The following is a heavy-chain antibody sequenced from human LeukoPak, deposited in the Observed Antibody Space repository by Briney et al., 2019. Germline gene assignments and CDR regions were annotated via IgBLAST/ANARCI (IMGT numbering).Heavy chain of an antibody. V-gene: IGHV3-53*01. CDR3: ARLFKVVPAAIHT. Sequence: GGSLRLSCAASGFTVSSNYMSWVRQAPGKGLEWVSVIYSGVSTYYADSVKGRFTIYRDNSKNTLYLQMNSLRAEDTAVYYCARLFKVVPAAIHTWGQGTLVTVSS. CDR1: GFTVSSNY. J-gene: IGHJ5*02. D-gene: IGHD2-2*01. CDR2: IYSGVST.